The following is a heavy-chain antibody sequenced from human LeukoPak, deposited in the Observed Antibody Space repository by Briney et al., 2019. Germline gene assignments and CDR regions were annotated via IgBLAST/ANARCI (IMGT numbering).Heavy chain of an antibody. Sequence: SQTLSLTCTVSGGSISSGSYYWSWIRQPAGKGLEWIGRIYTSGSTNYNPSLKSRVTISVDTSKNQFSLKLSSVTAADTAVYYCARGGYSYGYSHYFDYWGQGTLVTVSS. CDR2: IYTSGST. D-gene: IGHD5-18*01. J-gene: IGHJ4*02. V-gene: IGHV4-61*02. CDR3: ARGGYSYGYSHYFDY. CDR1: GGSISSGSYY.